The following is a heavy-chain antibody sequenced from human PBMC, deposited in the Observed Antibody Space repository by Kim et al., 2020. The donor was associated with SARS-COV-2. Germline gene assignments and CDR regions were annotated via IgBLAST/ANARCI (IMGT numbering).Heavy chain of an antibody. V-gene: IGHV1-69*04. J-gene: IGHJ6*03. Sequence: SVKVSCKASGGTFSSYAISWVRQAPGQGLEWMGRIIPILGIANYAQKFQGRVTITADKSTSTAYMELSSLRSEDTAVYYCASRTIFGVVINWDYYYYMDVWGKGTTVTVSS. D-gene: IGHD3-3*01. CDR1: GGTFSSYA. CDR3: ASRTIFGVVINWDYYYYMDV. CDR2: IIPILGIA.